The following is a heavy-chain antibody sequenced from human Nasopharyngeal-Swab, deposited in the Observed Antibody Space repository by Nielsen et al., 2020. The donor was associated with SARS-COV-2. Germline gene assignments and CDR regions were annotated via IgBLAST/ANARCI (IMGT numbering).Heavy chain of an antibody. CDR3: ARDSNYYGSGSDAFNL. Sequence: GGSLRLSCAASGFTFISYGLHWVRQAPGKGLEWVAFIWYDGVNKYYADSVEGRFTISRDNPKNTVFLQMNNLRVEDTAMYYCARDSNYYGSGSDAFNLWGQGTLVTVSS. V-gene: IGHV3-33*01. J-gene: IGHJ3*01. D-gene: IGHD3-10*01. CDR1: GFTFISYG. CDR2: IWYDGVNK.